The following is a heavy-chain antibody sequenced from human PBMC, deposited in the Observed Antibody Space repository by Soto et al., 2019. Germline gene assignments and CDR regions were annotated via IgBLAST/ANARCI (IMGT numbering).Heavy chain of an antibody. CDR2: IYSGGST. J-gene: IGHJ6*02. Sequence: ESGGGLVQPGGSLRLSCAASGFTVSSNYMSWVRQAPGKGLEWVSVIYSGGSTYYADSVKGRFTISRHNSKNTLYLQMNSLRAEDTAVYYCARDPHSSSFSYGMDVWGQGTTVTVSS. D-gene: IGHD6-13*01. CDR1: GFTVSSNY. CDR3: ARDPHSSSFSYGMDV. V-gene: IGHV3-53*04.